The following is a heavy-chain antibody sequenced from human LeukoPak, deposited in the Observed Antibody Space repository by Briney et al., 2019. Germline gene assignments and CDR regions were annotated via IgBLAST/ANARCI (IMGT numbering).Heavy chain of an antibody. J-gene: IGHJ4*02. V-gene: IGHV3-30*02. CDR1: GFTFSSYG. D-gene: IGHD1-7*01. CDR2: IRYDGSNK. CDR3: AKGGSYNWNYPHDY. Sequence: QPGGSLRLSCAASGFTFSSYGMHWVRQAPGKGLEWVAFIRYDGSNKYYADSVKGRFTISRDNSKNTLYLQMNSLRAEDTAVYYCAKGGSYNWNYPHDYWGQGTLVTVSS.